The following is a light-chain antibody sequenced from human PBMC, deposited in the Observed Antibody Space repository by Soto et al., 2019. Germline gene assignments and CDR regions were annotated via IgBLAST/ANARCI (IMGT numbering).Light chain of an antibody. CDR3: QQYDSNSP. CDR2: MAS. V-gene: IGKV1-5*03. J-gene: IGKJ2*01. CDR1: QSISTW. Sequence: DIQMTQSPSTLSASVGDRVTITCRASQSISTWLAWYQQKPGIAPKLLIYMASTLDSGVPSRFSGSGSGTEFTLTISSLQPDDFATYFCQQYDSNSPFGQGTKLEIK.